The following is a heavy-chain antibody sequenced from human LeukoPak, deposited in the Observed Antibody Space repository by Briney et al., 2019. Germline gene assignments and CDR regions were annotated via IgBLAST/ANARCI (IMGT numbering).Heavy chain of an antibody. CDR1: GYTFTSYG. D-gene: IGHD6-13*01. J-gene: IGHJ4*02. CDR2: ISAYNGNT. Sequence: ASGKFSCKASGYTFTSYGISWLRQAPGQGLEWMGWISAYNGNTNYAQKRQGRVTMTTDTSTSTAYMELRSLRSDDTAVYYCARESDSSSWTPDYWGQGTLVTVSS. V-gene: IGHV1-18*01. CDR3: ARESDSSSWTPDY.